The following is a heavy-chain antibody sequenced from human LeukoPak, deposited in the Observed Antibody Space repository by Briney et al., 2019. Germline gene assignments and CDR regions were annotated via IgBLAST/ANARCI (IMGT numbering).Heavy chain of an antibody. CDR2: ISSSSSYI. CDR1: GFTFSSYS. CDR3: AKDHSSFTNWFDP. Sequence: GGSLRLSCAASGFTFSSYSMNWVRQAPGKGLEWVSSISSSSSYIYYADSVKGRFTISRDNSKNTLYLQMNSLRAEDTAVYYCAKDHSSFTNWFDPWGQGTLVTVSS. D-gene: IGHD6-19*01. J-gene: IGHJ5*02. V-gene: IGHV3-21*04.